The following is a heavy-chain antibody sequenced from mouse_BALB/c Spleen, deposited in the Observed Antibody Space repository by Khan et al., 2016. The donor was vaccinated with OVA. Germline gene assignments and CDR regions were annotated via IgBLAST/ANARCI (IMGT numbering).Heavy chain of an antibody. CDR1: GFSLSNYG. J-gene: IGHJ4*01. Sequence: QVQLKESGPDLVAPSQSLSITCTVSGFSLSNYGVNWVRQPPGKGLEWLGVIWGDGSTNYHSVLKSRLSISKDNSKNQVFLKLHSLQTDDTATYSCVRFSTAPRNYYTMDYWGQGISVTVSS. D-gene: IGHD1-2*01. CDR3: VRFSTAPRNYYTMDY. V-gene: IGHV2-3*01. CDR2: IWGDGST.